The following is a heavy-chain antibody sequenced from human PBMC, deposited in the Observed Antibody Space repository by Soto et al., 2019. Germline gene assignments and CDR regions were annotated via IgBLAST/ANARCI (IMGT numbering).Heavy chain of an antibody. Sequence: EVQLVESGGGLVQPGGSLRLSCAASGFTFSSYSMNWVRQAPGKGLEWVSYISSSSSTIYYADSVKGRFTISRDNAKNSLYLQMNSLRAEDTAVYYCAREGFFYDYIYAFDIWGQGTMVTVSS. J-gene: IGHJ3*02. CDR1: GFTFSSYS. V-gene: IGHV3-48*01. CDR2: ISSSSSTI. D-gene: IGHD3-16*01. CDR3: AREGFFYDYIYAFDI.